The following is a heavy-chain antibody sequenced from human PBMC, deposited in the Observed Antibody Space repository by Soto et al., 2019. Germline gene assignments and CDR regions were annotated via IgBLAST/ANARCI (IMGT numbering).Heavy chain of an antibody. CDR1: GGTFSSYA. J-gene: IGHJ6*02. Sequence: QVQLVQSGAEVKKPGSSVKVSCRASGGTFSSYAVSWVRQAPGQGLEWMGVIIPLLNTPKYVEKFQGRVTITAYASATTAYLELSSLTSEDTAVYYCARESSSPNYYYYGMDVWGQVTTVTVSS. CDR3: ARESSSPNYYYYGMDV. CDR2: IIPLLNTP. V-gene: IGHV1-69*01. D-gene: IGHD6-6*01.